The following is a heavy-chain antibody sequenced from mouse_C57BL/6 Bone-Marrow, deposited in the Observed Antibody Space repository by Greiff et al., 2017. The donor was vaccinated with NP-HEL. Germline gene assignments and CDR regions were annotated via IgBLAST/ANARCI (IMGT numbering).Heavy chain of an antibody. CDR2: IYPGSGST. Sequence: VQLQESGAELVKPGASVKMSCKASGYTFTSYWITWVKQRPGQGLEWIGDIYPGSGSTNYNEKFKSKAKLTVDTSSSTAYMQLSSLTSEDSAVYYCARGDYYGSSSYYAMDYWGQGTSVTVSS. J-gene: IGHJ4*01. V-gene: IGHV1-55*01. CDR1: GYTFTSYW. D-gene: IGHD1-1*01. CDR3: ARGDYYGSSSYYAMDY.